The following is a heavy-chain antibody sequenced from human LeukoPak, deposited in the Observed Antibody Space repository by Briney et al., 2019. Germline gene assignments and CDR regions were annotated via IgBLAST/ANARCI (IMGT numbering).Heavy chain of an antibody. CDR1: GFNFSGSA. D-gene: IGHD3-16*02. V-gene: IGHV3-73*01. J-gene: IGHJ4*02. Sequence: GGSLRLSCAASGFNFSGSAIHWVRQASGKGLEWVGRTRNKAHNYATAYGASVQGRFSISRDESKTTAYLQMNSLKTEDTAVYYCTTLNYVWGTYPPDYWGQGTLVTVS. CDR2: TRNKAHNYAT. CDR3: TTLNYVWGTYPPDY.